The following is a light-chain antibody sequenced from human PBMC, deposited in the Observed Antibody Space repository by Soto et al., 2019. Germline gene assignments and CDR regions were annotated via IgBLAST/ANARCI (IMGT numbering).Light chain of an antibody. CDR3: QQLNNYPPLT. V-gene: IGKV1-9*01. J-gene: IGKJ4*01. CDR1: QDISSY. CDR2: AAS. Sequence: DIQLTQSPSFLSASVGGRVTITCRASQDISSYLAWYQQKPGKAPKLLIYAASTLQSGVPPRFSGSGSGTEFTLTISSLQPEDFATYYCQQLNNYPPLTFGGGTKVEIK.